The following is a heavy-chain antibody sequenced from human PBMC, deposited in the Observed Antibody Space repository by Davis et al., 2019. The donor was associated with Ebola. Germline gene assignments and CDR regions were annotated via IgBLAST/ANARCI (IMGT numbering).Heavy chain of an antibody. D-gene: IGHD3-16*01. CDR3: ARALEAWGY. Sequence: GESLKISCAASGFTFSSYAMHWVRQAPGKGLEWVAVISYDGSNKYYADSVKGRFTISRDNAKNSLYLQMNSLRAEDTALYYCARALEAWGYWGQGTLVTVSS. CDR2: ISYDGSNK. J-gene: IGHJ4*02. V-gene: IGHV3-30-3*01. CDR1: GFTFSSYA.